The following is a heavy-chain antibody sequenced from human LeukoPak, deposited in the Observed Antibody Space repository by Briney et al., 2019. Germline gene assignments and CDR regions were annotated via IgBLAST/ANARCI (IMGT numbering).Heavy chain of an antibody. D-gene: IGHD3-10*01. CDR3: ARRGGSGRSFDI. Sequence: PSETLSLTCNVSGGSTSSSLYYWAWIRRPPGKGLEWIGTIYYSGSTYYNPSLKSRVAISVDTSKNQLSLKLNSVTAADTAVYYCARRGGSGRSFDIWGQGTMVTVSS. V-gene: IGHV4-39*01. CDR2: IYYSGST. J-gene: IGHJ3*02. CDR1: GGSTSSSLYY.